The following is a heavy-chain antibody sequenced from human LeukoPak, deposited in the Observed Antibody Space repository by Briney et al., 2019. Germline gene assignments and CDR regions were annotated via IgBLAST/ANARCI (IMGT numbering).Heavy chain of an antibody. CDR3: ARSRGYDYGMYV. V-gene: IGHV3-72*01. CDR2: TRNKANSYTK. CDR1: GFTFSDHY. J-gene: IGHJ6*04. Sequence: GGSLRLSCAASGFTFSDHYMDWVRQAPGKGLEWVGHTRNKANSYTKEYAASRKDKFTIPRDDPKNSQYLQMNSLNTEYTGVYYCARSRGYDYGMYVWGKGTTVTVS.